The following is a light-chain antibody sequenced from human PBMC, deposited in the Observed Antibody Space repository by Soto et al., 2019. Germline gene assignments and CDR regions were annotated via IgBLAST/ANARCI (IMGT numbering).Light chain of an antibody. CDR3: QQGYSTPLT. CDR1: QSISSY. J-gene: IGKJ2*01. CDR2: AAS. V-gene: IGKV1-39*01. Sequence: DIQMTQSPSSLSASVGDRVTITCRASQSISSYLNWYQQKPGKAPKLLIYAASSLQSGVPSRFSGSGSGTDFTLTISSLQPEDFATYYCQQGYSTPLTFGQGPKLEI.